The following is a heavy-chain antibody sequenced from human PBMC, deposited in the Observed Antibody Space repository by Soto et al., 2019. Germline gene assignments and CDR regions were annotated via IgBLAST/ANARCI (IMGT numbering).Heavy chain of an antibody. V-gene: IGHV1-2*02. J-gene: IGHJ6*02. CDR1: GYTFPSYG. Sequence: GASVKVSCKASGYTFPSYGISWVRQAPGQGLEWMGWINPNSGGTNYAQKFQGRVTMTRDTSISTAYMELSRLRSDDTAVYYCAREENVLRFLEWFNYYYYYGMDVWGQGTTVTVS. CDR2: INPNSGGT. CDR3: AREENVLRFLEWFNYYYYYGMDV. D-gene: IGHD3-3*01.